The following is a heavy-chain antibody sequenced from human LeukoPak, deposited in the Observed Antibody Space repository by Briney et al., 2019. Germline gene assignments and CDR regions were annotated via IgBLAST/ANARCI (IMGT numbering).Heavy chain of an antibody. CDR2: IYTSGST. D-gene: IGHD6-13*01. Sequence: SETLSLTCTVSCGSISSYYWSWIRQPAGKGLEWIGRIYTSGSTNYNPSLKSRVTISVDTSKNQFSLKLSSVTAADTAVYYCARAKKRLQQLVPGGQETLVTVSS. V-gene: IGHV4-4*07. CDR1: CGSISSYY. J-gene: IGHJ5*02. CDR3: ARAKKRLQQLVP.